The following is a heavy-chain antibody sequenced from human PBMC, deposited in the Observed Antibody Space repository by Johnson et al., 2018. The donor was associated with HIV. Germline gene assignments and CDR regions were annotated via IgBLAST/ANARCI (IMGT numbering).Heavy chain of an antibody. V-gene: IGHV3-74*01. D-gene: IGHD2-8*02. CDR3: ATFGYSTGWIVTDDGFDV. J-gene: IGHJ3*01. CDR2: INTAGGST. Sequence: VQLVESGGGLVQPGGSLRLSCAVSGFTFNTYWMHWVRQAPGKGLVWVARINTAGGSTRYVDSVKGRITISRDNSMNTLYLQMNSLRAEDTAIYYCATFGYSTGWIVTDDGFDVWGQGTLVTVSS. CDR1: GFTFNTYW.